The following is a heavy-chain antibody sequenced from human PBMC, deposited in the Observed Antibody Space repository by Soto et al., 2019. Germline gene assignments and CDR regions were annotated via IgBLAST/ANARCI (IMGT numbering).Heavy chain of an antibody. D-gene: IGHD6-13*01. CDR1: GNSFSSHA. J-gene: IGHJ4*02. V-gene: IGHV1-69*06. CDR3: ARGGALSTSWYWGDGLDS. Sequence: QVHLEQSGSEVKKSGSSVEVSCKSSGNSFSSHAITWVRQAPGQGLEWMGGIIPVFDTPTYARRFQDRVTITADKSTNTSYMELRSLRSEDTAVYYCARGGALSTSWYWGDGLDSWGQGTQVTFSS. CDR2: IIPVFDTP.